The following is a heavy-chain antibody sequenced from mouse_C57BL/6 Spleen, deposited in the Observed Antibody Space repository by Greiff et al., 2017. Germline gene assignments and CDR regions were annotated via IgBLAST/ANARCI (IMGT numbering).Heavy chain of an antibody. CDR3: ARHGNYGNALAMDY. CDR1: GFTFSSYG. CDR2: ISSGGSYT. V-gene: IGHV5-6*01. J-gene: IGHJ4*01. D-gene: IGHD2-1*01. Sequence: VQLKESGGDLVKPGGSLKLSCAASGFTFSSYGMSWVRQTPDKRLEWVATISSGGSYTYYPDSVKGRFTISRDNAKNTLYLQMSSLKSEDTAMYYCARHGNYGNALAMDYWGQGTSVTVS.